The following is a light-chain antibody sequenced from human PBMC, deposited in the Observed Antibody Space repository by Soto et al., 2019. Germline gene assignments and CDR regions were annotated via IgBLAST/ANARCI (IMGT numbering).Light chain of an antibody. CDR3: CSYAGSHTWV. Sequence: QSALTQPRSVSGSPGQSVAISCAGTSRDVGIYNYVSWYQQHPGKAPKVIISAVTVRPSGVPDRFSGSKSGNTASLTISGLQAEDEADYYCCSYAGSHTWVFGGGTKLTVL. CDR2: AVT. V-gene: IGLV2-11*01. J-gene: IGLJ2*01. CDR1: SRDVGIYNY.